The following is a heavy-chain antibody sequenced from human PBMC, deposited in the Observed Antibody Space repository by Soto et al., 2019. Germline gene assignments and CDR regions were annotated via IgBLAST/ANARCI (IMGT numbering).Heavy chain of an antibody. CDR1: GGSISSYY. V-gene: IGHV4-59*01. D-gene: IGHD5-12*01. CDR3: ARERWLQWGFDY. Sequence: SETLSLTCTVSGGSISSYYWSWIRQPPGKGLEWIGYIYYSGSTNYNPSLKSRVTISVGTSKNQFSLKLSSVTAADTAVYYCARERWLQWGFDYWGQGTLVTVSS. CDR2: IYYSGST. J-gene: IGHJ4*02.